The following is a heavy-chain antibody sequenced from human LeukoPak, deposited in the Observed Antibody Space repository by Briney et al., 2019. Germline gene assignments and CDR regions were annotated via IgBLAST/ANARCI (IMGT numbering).Heavy chain of an antibody. CDR3: ARGGIYYDFWSAYYTFDY. V-gene: IGHV3-33*01. Sequence: GRSLRLSCAASRFSFNNYGMHWVRQAPGKGLEWVAVISYDGNNKYYADSAKGRFTISRDNSKNTLYLQMNSLRAEDTAVYFCARGGIYYDFWSAYYTFDYWGQGTLVTVSS. J-gene: IGHJ4*02. D-gene: IGHD3-3*01. CDR1: RFSFNNYG. CDR2: ISYDGNNK.